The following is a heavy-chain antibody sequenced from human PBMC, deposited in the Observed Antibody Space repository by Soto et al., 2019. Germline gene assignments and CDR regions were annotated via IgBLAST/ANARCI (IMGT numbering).Heavy chain of an antibody. V-gene: IGHV3-9*01. J-gene: IGHJ6*02. D-gene: IGHD3-10*01. CDR3: AKDRSSGSPYYGMDF. Sequence: QPGGSLRLSRAASGFTFGDYAMHWVRQVPGKGLEWVSGFKWNSGDVGYADSVKGRFTISRDNAKNSLYLQMNSLRPEDTAVYYCAKDRSSGSPYYGMDFWGQGTMVTVSS. CDR2: FKWNSGDV. CDR1: GFTFGDYA.